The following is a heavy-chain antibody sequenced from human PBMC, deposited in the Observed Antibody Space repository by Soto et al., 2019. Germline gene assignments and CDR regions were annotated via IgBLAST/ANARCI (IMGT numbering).Heavy chain of an antibody. CDR1: GFIFRSYA. CDR3: AKAGVGGFRGWDTFNWFDS. Sequence: EVQLLESGGGLVQPGGSLRLSCAASGFIFRSYAMNWVRQAPGKGLERVPGIRGSGDSTYYEDAVKGRFTISRDNSKNTLFLQMNSLRDDDGAVYYCAKAGVGGFRGWDTFNWFDSWGQGILVTVSS. CDR2: IRGSGDST. V-gene: IGHV3-23*01. D-gene: IGHD5-18*01. J-gene: IGHJ5*01.